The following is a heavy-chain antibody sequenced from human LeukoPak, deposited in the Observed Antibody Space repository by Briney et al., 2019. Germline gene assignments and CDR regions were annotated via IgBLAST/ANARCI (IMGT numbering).Heavy chain of an antibody. CDR2: IGISGSPI. Sequence: GGSLRLSCAASGLSFTDYYMSWIRQAPGKGLEWVSYIGISGSPIYYADSVKGRFTISRDNAKNSVYLQLNSLRAEDTAFYYCATLSSSSVGYWGQGTLVTVSS. V-gene: IGHV3-11*01. CDR1: GLSFTDYY. J-gene: IGHJ4*02. D-gene: IGHD6-19*01. CDR3: ATLSSSSVGY.